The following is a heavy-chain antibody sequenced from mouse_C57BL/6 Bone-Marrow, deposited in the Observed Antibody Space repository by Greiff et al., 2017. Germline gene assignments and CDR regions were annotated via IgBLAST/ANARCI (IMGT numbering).Heavy chain of an antibody. CDR3: TRWSPITTVVAYYAMDY. V-gene: IGHV1-15*01. CDR2: IDPETGGT. J-gene: IGHJ4*01. Sequence: VQRVESGAELVRPGASVTLSCKASGYTFTDYEMHWVKQTPVHGLEWIGAIDPETGGTAYNQKFKGKAILTADKSPSTAYMALRSLTYEASAVYYCTRWSPITTVVAYYAMDYWGQGTSVTVSS. D-gene: IGHD1-1*01. CDR1: GYTFTDYE.